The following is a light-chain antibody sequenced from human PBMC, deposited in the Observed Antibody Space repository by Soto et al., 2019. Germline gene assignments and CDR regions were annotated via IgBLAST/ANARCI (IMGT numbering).Light chain of an antibody. J-gene: IGKJ1*01. CDR2: KAS. CDR1: ERIDSW. V-gene: IGKV1-5*03. CDR3: QQYKSYQWS. Sequence: IQITPSHSALSAYVGVRVTNTCLASERIDSWLAWYQEKPGKALKLLIYKASNLENWVPSRFSGSGSVTEFTLTISSLQPDALATYYCQQYKSYQWSFGQGTMVDIK.